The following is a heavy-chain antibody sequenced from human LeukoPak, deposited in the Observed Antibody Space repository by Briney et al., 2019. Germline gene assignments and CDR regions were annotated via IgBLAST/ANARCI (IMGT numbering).Heavy chain of an antibody. CDR1: GFTFSSNA. D-gene: IGHD2-2*01. J-gene: IGHJ4*02. CDR3: AKGHAGRCYTLDY. Sequence: GGSLRLSCAASGFTFSSNAMHWVRQAPGKGLEWVALTSYDGTYKYYADSVRGRFTISRDNSKNTLYLQMNSLRPDDTAVYYCAKGHAGRCYTLDYWGQGTLVIVSS. V-gene: IGHV3-30*04. CDR2: TSYDGTYK.